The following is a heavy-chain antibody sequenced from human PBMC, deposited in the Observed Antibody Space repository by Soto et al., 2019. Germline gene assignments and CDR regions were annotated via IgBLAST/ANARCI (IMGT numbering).Heavy chain of an antibody. V-gene: IGHV3-9*01. CDR1: GFTFDDYA. CDR2: ISWNSGSI. CDR3: AKDITMVRGFPL. J-gene: IGHJ4*02. D-gene: IGHD3-10*01. Sequence: PGGSLRLSCAASGFTFDDYAMHWVRQAPGKGLEWVSGISWNSGSIGYADSVKGRFTISRDNAKNSLYPQMNSLRAEDTALYYCAKDITMVRGFPLWGQGTLVTSPQ.